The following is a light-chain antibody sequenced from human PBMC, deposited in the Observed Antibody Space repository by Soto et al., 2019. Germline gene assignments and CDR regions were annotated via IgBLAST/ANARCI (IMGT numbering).Light chain of an antibody. CDR2: GAS. V-gene: IGKV3-20*01. CDR1: QSVSSSY. CDR3: QQYGSSPV. J-gene: IGKJ3*01. Sequence: EIVLTQSPGTLSLSPGERATLSCRASQSVSSSYLAWYQQKPGQAPRLLIYGASSRATGIPDRFSGSGSGTDFTLTNSRLEPEDFAVYYCQQYGSSPVFGPGTKVDIK.